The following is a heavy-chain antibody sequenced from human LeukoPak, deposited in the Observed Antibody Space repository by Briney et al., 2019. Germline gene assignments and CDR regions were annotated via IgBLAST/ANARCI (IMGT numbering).Heavy chain of an antibody. CDR2: INHSGST. CDR3: ARGPNWGGNSLNFHH. Sequence: PSETLSLTCAVDGASFSGSYWSWIRQPPGKGLEWIGEINHSGSTKYNPPLKSRLSISVDTSKNQFSLKLSSVTAADTAVYYCARGPNWGGNSLNFHHWGQGTLVTVSS. CDR1: GASFSGSY. J-gene: IGHJ1*01. D-gene: IGHD4-23*01. V-gene: IGHV4-34*01.